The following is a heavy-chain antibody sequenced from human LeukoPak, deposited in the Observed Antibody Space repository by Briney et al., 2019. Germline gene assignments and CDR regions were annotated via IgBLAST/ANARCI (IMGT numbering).Heavy chain of an antibody. V-gene: IGHV3-23*01. CDR2: ISGSDGST. Sequence: GGSLRLSCEGSGFTFSSYAMSWVRQAPGKGLEWVSTISGSDGSTYYADSVKGRFTISRDNSKNTLYLQMNSLRAEDTAVYYCAKPDTPYYYDRSGYHFDSWGQGSLVTVSS. CDR1: GFTFSSYA. CDR3: AKPDTPYYYDRSGYHFDS. D-gene: IGHD3-22*01. J-gene: IGHJ4*02.